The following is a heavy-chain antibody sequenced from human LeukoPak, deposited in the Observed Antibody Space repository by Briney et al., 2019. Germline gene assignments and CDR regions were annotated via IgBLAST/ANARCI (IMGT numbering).Heavy chain of an antibody. CDR2: ISSSSSYI. D-gene: IGHD6-6*01. V-gene: IGHV3-21*01. CDR3: ARDAARPFYYYYYMDV. CDR1: GFTFSSYA. J-gene: IGHJ6*03. Sequence: GGSLRLSCAASGFTFSSYAMSWVRQAPGKGLEWVSSISSSSSYIYYADSVKGRFTISRDNAKNSLYLQMNSLRAEDTAVYYCARDAARPFYYYYYMDVWGKGTTVTVSS.